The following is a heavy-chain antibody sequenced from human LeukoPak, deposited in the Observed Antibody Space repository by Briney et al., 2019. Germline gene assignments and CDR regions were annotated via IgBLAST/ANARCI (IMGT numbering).Heavy chain of an antibody. Sequence: ASVKVSCKASGYTFTGYYMHWVRQAPGQGLEWMGWINPNSGGTNYAQKFQGRVTMTRDTSISTAYMELSRLRSDDTAVYYCARDQKDGSGSYYNYFDYWGQGTLVTVSS. CDR2: INPNSGGT. J-gene: IGHJ4*02. CDR1: GYTFTGYY. D-gene: IGHD3-10*01. CDR3: ARDQKDGSGSYYNYFDY. V-gene: IGHV1-2*02.